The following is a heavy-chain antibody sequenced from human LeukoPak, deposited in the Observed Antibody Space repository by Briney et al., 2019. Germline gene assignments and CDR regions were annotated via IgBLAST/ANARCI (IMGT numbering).Heavy chain of an antibody. CDR3: ARGLWFFNWFDP. CDR1: GGSISSSSYY. V-gene: IGHV4-39*07. CDR2: IYYSGST. J-gene: IGHJ5*02. D-gene: IGHD3-10*01. Sequence: SETLSLTCTVSGGSISSSSYYWGWIRQPPGKGLEWIGSIYYSGSTYYNPSLKSRVTMSVDTSKNQFSLKLTSVTAADTAVYYCARGLWFFNWFDPWGQGTLVTVSS.